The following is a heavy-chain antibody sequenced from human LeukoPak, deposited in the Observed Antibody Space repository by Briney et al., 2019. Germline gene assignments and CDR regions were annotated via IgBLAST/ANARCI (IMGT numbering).Heavy chain of an antibody. V-gene: IGHV3-7*01. J-gene: IGHJ3*02. D-gene: IGHD3-22*01. CDR2: IKHDGSET. Sequence: GGSLRLSCAASGFTYSVYWMGWVRHAPGKGLGWVADIKHDGSETYHVGLVKGRFTISRDNDESSLYLQMNSRRAEDTALYYCVRHYYDSSGWSFDMWGQGTMVTVSP. CDR3: VRHYYDSSGWSFDM. CDR1: GFTYSVYW.